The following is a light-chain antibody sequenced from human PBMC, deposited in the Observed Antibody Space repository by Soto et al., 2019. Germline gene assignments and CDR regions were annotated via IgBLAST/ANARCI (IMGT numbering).Light chain of an antibody. Sequence: DIQVTQSAPTLSASVGDRRTITCRASQSISTWMAWYQQKPGKAPKLLIYAASTLQSGVPSRFSGSGSGTEFTLTISSLQPEDFATYYCQQLNSYPRTFGQGTKVDIK. V-gene: IGKV1-9*01. J-gene: IGKJ1*01. CDR2: AAS. CDR1: QSISTW. CDR3: QQLNSYPRT.